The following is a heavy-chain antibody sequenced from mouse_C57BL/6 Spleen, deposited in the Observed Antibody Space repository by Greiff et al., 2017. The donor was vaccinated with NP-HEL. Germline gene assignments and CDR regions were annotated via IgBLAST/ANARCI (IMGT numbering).Heavy chain of an antibody. J-gene: IGHJ4*01. CDR3: ARGDDGPHYYAMDY. Sequence: EVQLQQSGPELVKPGASVKISCKASGYTFTDYYMNWVKQSHGKSLEWIGDINPNNGGTSYNQKFKGKATLTVDKSSSTAYMELRSLTSEDSAVYYCARGDDGPHYYAMDYWGQGTSVTVSS. V-gene: IGHV1-26*01. CDR2: INPNNGGT. CDR1: GYTFTDYY. D-gene: IGHD2-3*01.